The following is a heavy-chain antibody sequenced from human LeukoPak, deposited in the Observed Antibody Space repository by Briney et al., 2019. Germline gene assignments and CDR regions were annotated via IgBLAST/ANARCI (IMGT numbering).Heavy chain of an antibody. Sequence: ASVKVSCKASGYTFTGYYMHWVRQAPGQGLEWMGGIIPIFGTANYAQKFQGRVTITADKSTSTAYMELSSLRSEDTAVYYCARDRNPGSYAFDIWGQGTMVTVSS. CDR3: ARDRNPGSYAFDI. V-gene: IGHV1-69*06. J-gene: IGHJ3*02. D-gene: IGHD1-14*01. CDR2: IIPIFGTA. CDR1: GYTFTGYY.